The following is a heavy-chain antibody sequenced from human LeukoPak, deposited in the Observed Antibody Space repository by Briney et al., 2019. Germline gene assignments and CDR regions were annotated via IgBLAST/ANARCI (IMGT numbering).Heavy chain of an antibody. D-gene: IGHD4-17*01. Sequence: SETLSLTCTVSGGSISSSSFYWGWVRQPPGEGLEWIGSIYYSGSTYYNPSLKSRVTISVDTSKNQFSLKLSSVTAADTAVYYCARAANYIFMVTTTQYYFDYWGQGALVTVSS. J-gene: IGHJ4*02. V-gene: IGHV4-39*07. CDR1: GGSISSSSFY. CDR2: IYYSGST. CDR3: ARAANYIFMVTTTQYYFDY.